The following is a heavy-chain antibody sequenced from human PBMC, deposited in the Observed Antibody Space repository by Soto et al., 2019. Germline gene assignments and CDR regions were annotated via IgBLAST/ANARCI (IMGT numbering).Heavy chain of an antibody. CDR3: AKGDCGGDCYSFDAFDI. V-gene: IGHV3-30*18. D-gene: IGHD2-21*02. J-gene: IGHJ3*02. CDR2: ISYDGSNK. CDR1: GFTFSSYG. Sequence: QVQLVESGGGVLQPGRSLRLSCAASGFTFSSYGMHWVRQAPGKGLEWVAVISYDGSNKYYADSVKGRFTISRDNSKNTLYLQMNSLRAEDTAVYYCAKGDCGGDCYSFDAFDIWGQGTMVTVSS.